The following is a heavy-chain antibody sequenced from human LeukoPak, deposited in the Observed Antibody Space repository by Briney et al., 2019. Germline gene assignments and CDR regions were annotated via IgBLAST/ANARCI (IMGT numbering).Heavy chain of an antibody. CDR2: INEDGSKK. J-gene: IGHJ5*02. CDR3: ASSSYSSSSS. Sequence: GGSLRLSCAASGFTFTNYWMIWVRQAPGKGLEWVANINEDGSKKYYVGSVEGRFTISRDNAKNSVFLQMNSLRAEDTAMYYCASSSYSSSSSWGQGTLITVSS. V-gene: IGHV3-7*01. CDR1: GFTFTNYW. D-gene: IGHD6-6*01.